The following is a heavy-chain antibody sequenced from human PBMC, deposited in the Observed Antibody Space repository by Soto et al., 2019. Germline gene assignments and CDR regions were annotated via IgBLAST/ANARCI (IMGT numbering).Heavy chain of an antibody. CDR1: GGSISSGDYY. J-gene: IGHJ4*02. CDR3: ARNGALDY. Sequence: QVQLQESGPGLVKPSQTLSLTCTVSGGSISSGDYYWSGIRQPPGKGLEWIGYILYSGTTNYNPSLESRRTISVDTSQNQFSLKLTSVTAADTAVYYCARNGALDYWGRGTLVTVSS. CDR2: ILYSGTT. V-gene: IGHV4-30-4*01. D-gene: IGHD2-8*01.